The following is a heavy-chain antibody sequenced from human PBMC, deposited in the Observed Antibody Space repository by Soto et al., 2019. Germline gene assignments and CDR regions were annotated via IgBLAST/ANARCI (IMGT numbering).Heavy chain of an antibody. CDR3: ARGLPQENWFDP. J-gene: IGHJ5*02. D-gene: IGHD3-16*01. CDR2: IYYSGST. Sequence: SETQSLTYTVSGGSISGSSYYWGWIRQPPGKGLEWIGSIYYSGSTYYNPSLKSRVTISVDTSKNQFSLKLSSVTAADTAVYYCARGLPQENWFDPWGQGTLVTVSS. V-gene: IGHV4-39*01. CDR1: GGSISGSSYY.